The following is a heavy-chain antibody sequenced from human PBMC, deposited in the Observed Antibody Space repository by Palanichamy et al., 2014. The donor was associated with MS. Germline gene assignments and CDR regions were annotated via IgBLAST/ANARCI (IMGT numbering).Heavy chain of an antibody. D-gene: IGHD5-18*01. V-gene: IGHV4-38-2*01. CDR2: IYHSGST. CDR1: GYSISSGYY. J-gene: IGHJ4*02. Sequence: QVQLQESGPGLVKPSETLSLTCAVSGYSISSGYYWGWIRQSPGKGLEWIGSIYHSGSTYYNPSLKSRVTISLDTSKNQFSLKLGSVTAADTAVYYCARSRNTAMVHDFDYWGQGTLVTVSS. CDR3: ARSRNTAMVHDFDY.